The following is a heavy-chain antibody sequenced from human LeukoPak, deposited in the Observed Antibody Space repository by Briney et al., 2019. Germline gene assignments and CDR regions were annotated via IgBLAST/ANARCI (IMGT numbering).Heavy chain of an antibody. CDR3: AKWAITMVRGVPDY. J-gene: IGHJ4*02. CDR1: GFTFSSYW. D-gene: IGHD3-10*01. V-gene: IGHV3-74*01. CDR2: INSDGSST. Sequence: GGSLRLSCAASGFTFSSYWMHWVRQAPGKGLVWVSRINSDGSSTSYADSVKGRFTISRDNSKNTLYLQMNSLRAEDTAVYYCAKWAITMVRGVPDYWGQGTLVTVSS.